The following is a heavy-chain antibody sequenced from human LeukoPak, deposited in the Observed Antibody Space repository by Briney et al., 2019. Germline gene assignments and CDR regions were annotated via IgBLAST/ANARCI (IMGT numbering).Heavy chain of an antibody. V-gene: IGHV4-59*01. CDR3: ARYESSYYYYMDV. Sequence: SQTLSLTCTVSGGSISSYYWSWIRQPPGKGLEWIGYIYYSGSTNYNPSLKSRVTISVATSKNQFSLKLSSVAAADTAVYYCARYESSYYYYMDVWGKGTTVTVSS. D-gene: IGHD3-16*01. J-gene: IGHJ6*03. CDR1: GGSISSYY. CDR2: IYYSGST.